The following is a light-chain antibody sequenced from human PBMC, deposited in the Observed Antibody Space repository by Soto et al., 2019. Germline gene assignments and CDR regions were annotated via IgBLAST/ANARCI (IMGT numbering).Light chain of an antibody. CDR1: NSDVGDYNY. Sequence: QSALTQPASVSGAPGQSVTISCTGTNSDVGDYNYVSWYQQHPGKAPKLMIYEVTYRPSGVSNRFSGSKSGNTASLTISGLQAEDEGDYSCSSYTSSNTYVFVTGTKLTVL. CDR2: EVT. J-gene: IGLJ1*01. CDR3: SSYTSSNTYV. V-gene: IGLV2-14*01.